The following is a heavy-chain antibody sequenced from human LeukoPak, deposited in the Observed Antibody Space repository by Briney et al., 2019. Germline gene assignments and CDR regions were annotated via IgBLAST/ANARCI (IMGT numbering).Heavy chain of an antibody. CDR2: INHSGSI. Sequence: PSETLSLTCRVYGGSLSGYYWTWIRQPPGKGLEWIGEINHSGSINYKPSLKSRVIMSVDTSKNQFSLNVRSVTAADTAVYYCGKFRYGYMGLDSWGQGTLVTVSS. CDR1: GGSLSGYY. V-gene: IGHV4-34*01. D-gene: IGHD5-24*01. J-gene: IGHJ4*02. CDR3: GKFRYGYMGLDS.